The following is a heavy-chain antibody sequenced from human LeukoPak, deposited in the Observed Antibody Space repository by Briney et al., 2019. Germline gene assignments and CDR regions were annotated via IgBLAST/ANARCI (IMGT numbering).Heavy chain of an antibody. CDR3: ARGCCTSAACYPGGVWFDP. D-gene: IGHD2-8*01. CDR2: IYYSGST. V-gene: IGHV4-59*01. Sequence: PSGTLSLTCTISGGSISSYIWSWIRQPPGKGLEWIGHIYYSGSTHYNPSLKSRVTISLDTSKNQLSLKVTSVTAADTALYYCARGCCTSAACYPGGVWFDPWGQGTLATVSS. CDR1: GGSISSYI. J-gene: IGHJ5*02.